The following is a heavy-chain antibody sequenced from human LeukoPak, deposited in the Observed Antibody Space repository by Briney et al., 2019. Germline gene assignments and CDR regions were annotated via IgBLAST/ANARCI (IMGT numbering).Heavy chain of an antibody. D-gene: IGHD6-13*01. Sequence: GGSLRLSCAASGFTFDDYAMHWVRQAPGKGLEWVSGISWNSGSIGYADSVKGRFTISRDNAKNSLYLQMNSLRAEDMALYYCAKDFKAAAVAFDIWAKGQWSPSLQ. V-gene: IGHV3-9*03. CDR1: GFTFDDYA. CDR2: ISWNSGSI. J-gene: IGHJ3*02. CDR3: AKDFKAAAVAFDI.